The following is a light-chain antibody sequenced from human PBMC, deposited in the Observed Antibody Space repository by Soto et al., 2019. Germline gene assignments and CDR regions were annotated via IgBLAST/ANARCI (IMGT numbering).Light chain of an antibody. Sequence: DIQMPQSPSSLSASVGDRVTITCRASQSISSYLNWYQQKPGKAPKLLIYAASILQSGVPSRFSGSGSGTDFTLTISSLQPEDFATYYGQQSYSTPTSITFGQGTRLEIK. J-gene: IGKJ5*01. CDR3: QQSYSTPTSIT. CDR1: QSISSY. CDR2: AAS. V-gene: IGKV1-39*01.